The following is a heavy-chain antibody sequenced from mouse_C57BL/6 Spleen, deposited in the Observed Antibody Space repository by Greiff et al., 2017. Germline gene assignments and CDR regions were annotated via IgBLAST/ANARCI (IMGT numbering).Heavy chain of an antibody. CDR3: ARWGIYGNYIWFAY. CDR2: IDPSDSYT. J-gene: IGHJ3*01. CDR1: GYTFTSYW. V-gene: IGHV1-50*01. D-gene: IGHD2-1*01. Sequence: VQLQQPGAELVKPGASVKLSCKASGYTFTSYWMQWVKQRPGQGLEWIGEIDPSDSYTNYNQKFKGKATLTVDTASSTAYMQLRCLTSEDSAVYYCARWGIYGNYIWFAYWGQVTLVTVSA.